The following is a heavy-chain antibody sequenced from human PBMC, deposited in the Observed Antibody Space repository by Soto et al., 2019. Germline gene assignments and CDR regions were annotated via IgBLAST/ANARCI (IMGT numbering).Heavy chain of an antibody. CDR3: AIGSSIVGHTRFFLH. J-gene: IGHJ1*01. D-gene: IGHD1-26*01. Sequence: QVQLVQSGGEVKKPGASVKVSCKASGYIFTNYGISWVRQAPGQGLEWMGWISGYNGDTNFAQKLQDRVTMTTDTDTTTADMELRSVRSDDTAVYYCAIGSSIVGHTRFFLHWGQGTLVTVSS. CDR1: GYIFTNYG. V-gene: IGHV1-18*01. CDR2: ISGYNGDT.